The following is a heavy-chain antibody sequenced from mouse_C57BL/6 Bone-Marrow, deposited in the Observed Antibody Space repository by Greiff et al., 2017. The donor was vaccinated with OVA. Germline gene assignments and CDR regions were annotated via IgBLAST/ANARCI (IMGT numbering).Heavy chain of an antibody. CDR2: ISNGGGST. J-gene: IGHJ4*01. CDR1: GYTFTDYY. D-gene: IGHD2-2*01. V-gene: IGHV5-12*01. Sequence: EVKLMESGGGLVQPGGSLKLSCEASGYTFTDYYMYWVRQTPEKRLEWVAYISNGGGSTYYPDTVKGRFTISRDNAKNTLYLQMSRLKSEDTDMYYCGRVSTRVTMWALDYWGQGTSVTGSS. CDR3: GRVSTRVTMWALDY.